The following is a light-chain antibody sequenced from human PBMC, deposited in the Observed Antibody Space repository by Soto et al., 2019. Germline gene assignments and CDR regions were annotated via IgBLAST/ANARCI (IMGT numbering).Light chain of an antibody. CDR2: AGS. Sequence: IQMTQSPYSLSASVGDRLPITCRASQVITNDLGWYQQKPGKAPKRLIYAGSTLQSGVPSRVSGGGSGTEFTLTIISLQPEEVATYYCLQLNTYPWTFGQGTKVEIK. CDR1: QVITND. J-gene: IGKJ1*01. V-gene: IGKV1-17*01. CDR3: LQLNTYPWT.